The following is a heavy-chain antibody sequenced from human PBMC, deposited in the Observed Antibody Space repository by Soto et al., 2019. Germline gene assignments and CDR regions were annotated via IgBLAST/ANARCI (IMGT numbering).Heavy chain of an antibody. CDR1: GYTLTELP. CDR3: ATVHGSGSYYDPYGMDV. D-gene: IGHD3-10*01. V-gene: IGHV1-24*01. CDR2: FDPKDGET. Sequence: ASVKVSCKASGYTLTELPIHWVRQAPGKGLEWMGRFDPKDGETIYAQKFQGRVTMTEDTSTDTAYMEMRRLRSEDTAVYYCATVHGSGSYYDPYGMDVWGQGTTVTVSS. J-gene: IGHJ6*02.